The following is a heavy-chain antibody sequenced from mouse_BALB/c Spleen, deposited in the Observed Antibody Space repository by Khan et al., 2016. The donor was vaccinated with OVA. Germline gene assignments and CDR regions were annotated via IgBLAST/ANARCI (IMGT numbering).Heavy chain of an antibody. J-gene: IGHJ3*01. CDR3: ARAGRWFDY. CDR2: ITSGGSF. V-gene: IGHV3-6*02. D-gene: IGHD3-3*01. Sequence: EVQLQESGPGLVKPSQSLSLTCSVTGYSITSGYYWNWIRQFPGNKLEWMGYITSGGSFNYNPSLKNRISITRDTSNIQFCLKLNSVTPADTATYYCARAGRWFDYWGQGTLVTVSA. CDR1: GYSITSGYY.